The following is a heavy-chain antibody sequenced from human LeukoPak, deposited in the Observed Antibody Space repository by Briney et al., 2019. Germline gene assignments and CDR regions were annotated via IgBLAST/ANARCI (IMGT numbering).Heavy chain of an antibody. D-gene: IGHD5-18*01. Sequence: ASVKVSCKVSGYTFPDYYMHWVQQAPGKGLEWMGLVDPEDGETIYAEKFQGRVTITADTSTDTAYMELSSLRSEDTAVYYCATRGYSYGYNYWGQGTLVTVSS. CDR1: GYTFPDYY. J-gene: IGHJ4*02. CDR3: ATRGYSYGYNY. V-gene: IGHV1-69-2*01. CDR2: VDPEDGET.